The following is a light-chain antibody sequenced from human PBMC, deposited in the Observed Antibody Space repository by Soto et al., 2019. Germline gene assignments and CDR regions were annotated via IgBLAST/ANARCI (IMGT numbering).Light chain of an antibody. J-gene: IGKJ1*01. Sequence: EIVLTQSPGTLSLSPGERATLSCRATESVVSSYLAWYQLKPGQAPRLLIYDASSRATGIPDRFSGSGSGTDFTLTINRLEPEDFAVYYCQQYGSIPWTFGQGTKVDIK. V-gene: IGKV3-20*01. CDR3: QQYGSIPWT. CDR2: DAS. CDR1: ESVVSSY.